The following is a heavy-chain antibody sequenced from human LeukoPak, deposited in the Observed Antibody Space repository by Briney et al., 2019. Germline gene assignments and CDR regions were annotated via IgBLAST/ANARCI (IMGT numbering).Heavy chain of an antibody. J-gene: IGHJ3*02. CDR3: ARGIVVVPAADSGDAFDI. V-gene: IGHV4-34*01. D-gene: IGHD2-2*01. CDR2: INHSGST. CDR1: GGSFSGYY. Sequence: SETLSLTCAVYGGSFSGYYWSWIRQPPGKGLEWIGEINHSGSTNYNPSLKSRVTISVDTSKNQFSLKLSSVTAADTAVYYCARGIVVVPAADSGDAFDIWGQGTMVTVSS.